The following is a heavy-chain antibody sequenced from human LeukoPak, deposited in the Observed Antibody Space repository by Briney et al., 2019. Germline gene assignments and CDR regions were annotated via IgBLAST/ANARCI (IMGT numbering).Heavy chain of an antibody. CDR1: GFTFSSYA. J-gene: IGHJ4*02. Sequence: GGSLRLSCAASGFTFSSYAMSWVRQAPGKGLEWVSAISGSGGSTYYADSVKGRFTISRDNSKSTLYLQLSSLRAEDTAVYYCAKAMSTDHYDSRGFYRVDFDSWGQGTLVTVSS. V-gene: IGHV3-23*01. CDR3: AKAMSTDHYDSRGFYRVDFDS. D-gene: IGHD3-22*01. CDR2: ISGSGGST.